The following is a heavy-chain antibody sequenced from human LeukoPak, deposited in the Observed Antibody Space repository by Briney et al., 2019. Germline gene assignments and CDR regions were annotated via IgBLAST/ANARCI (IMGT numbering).Heavy chain of an antibody. CDR3: AQGGTVAGLFDY. J-gene: IGHJ4*02. V-gene: IGHV3-66*01. CDR1: GLTVRSNY. Sequence: QAGGSLRLSCAASGLTVRSNYMSWVRQAPGKGLEWVSVVYSGDSTYYADTVKGRFTISRDNSKNTLYLQMISLGAEDASIYYCAQGGTVAGLFDYWGQGILVTVSS. CDR2: VYSGDST. D-gene: IGHD6-19*01.